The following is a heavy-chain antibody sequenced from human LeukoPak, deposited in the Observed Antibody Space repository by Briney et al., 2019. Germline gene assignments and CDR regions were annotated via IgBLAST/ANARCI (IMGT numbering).Heavy chain of an antibody. D-gene: IGHD3-10*01. CDR1: GGTFSSYA. CDR3: ALSLYGSGIAPLDY. J-gene: IGHJ4*02. V-gene: IGHV1-69*04. CDR2: IIPILGIA. Sequence: SVKVSCKASGGTFSSYAISWVRQAPGQGLEWMGRIIPILGIANYAQKFQGRVTITADKSTSTAYMELSSLRSEDTAVYYCALSLYGSGIAPLDYWGQGTLVTVSS.